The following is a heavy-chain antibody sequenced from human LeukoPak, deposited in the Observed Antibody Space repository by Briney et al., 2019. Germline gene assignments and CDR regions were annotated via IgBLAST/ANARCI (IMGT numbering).Heavy chain of an antibody. D-gene: IGHD3-10*01. CDR3: ARGQTYGSGSYFGSKSPYGMDV. J-gene: IGHJ6*02. CDR1: GGSISSYY. Sequence: SETLSLTCTVSGGSISSYYWSWIRQPAGKGLEWIGRIYTSGSTNYNPSLKSRVTMSVDTSKNQFSLKLSSVTAADTAVYYCARGQTYGSGSYFGSKSPYGMDVWGQGTTVTVSS. CDR2: IYTSGST. V-gene: IGHV4-4*07.